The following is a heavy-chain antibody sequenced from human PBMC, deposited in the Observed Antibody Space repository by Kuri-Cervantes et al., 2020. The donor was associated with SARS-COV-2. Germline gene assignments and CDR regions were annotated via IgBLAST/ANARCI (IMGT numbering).Heavy chain of an antibody. V-gene: IGHV3-30*18. Sequence: GGSLRLSCAVSGLTFTSYAMHWVRQAPGKGLEWVALISYDGSNKYYADSVKGRFTISRDNSKNTLYLQMNSLRAEDTAIYYCAKDQHGIVVVLAAIDYWGQGTLVTVSS. CDR1: GLTFTSYA. J-gene: IGHJ4*02. CDR3: AKDQHGIVVVLAAIDY. CDR2: ISYDGSNK. D-gene: IGHD2-15*01.